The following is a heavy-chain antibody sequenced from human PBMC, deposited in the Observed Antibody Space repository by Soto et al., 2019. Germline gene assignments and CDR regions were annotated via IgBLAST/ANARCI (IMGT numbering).Heavy chain of an antibody. J-gene: IGHJ6*02. D-gene: IGHD3-16*01. Sequence: KTGGSLRLSCAASGFTFSSYSMNWVRQAPGKGLEWVSSITSSSSYIYYADSVKGRFTISRDNAKNSLYLQMNSLRAEDTAVYYCARDFWGFPSFTYGMDVWGQGTTVTVSS. CDR1: GFTFSSYS. CDR2: ITSSSSYI. CDR3: ARDFWGFPSFTYGMDV. V-gene: IGHV3-21*01.